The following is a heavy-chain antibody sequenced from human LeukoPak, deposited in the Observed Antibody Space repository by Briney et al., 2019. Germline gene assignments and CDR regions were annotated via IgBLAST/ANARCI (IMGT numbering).Heavy chain of an antibody. CDR1: GFTVSSNY. Sequence: PGGSLRLSCAASGFTVSSNYMSWVRQAPGKGLEWVSYISSSGSTIYYADSVKGRFTISRDNAKNSLYLQMNSLRAEDTAVYYCVRDTENWGFRKEFDYWGQGTLVTVSS. V-gene: IGHV3-11*01. J-gene: IGHJ4*02. CDR3: VRDTENWGFRKEFDY. CDR2: ISSSGSTI. D-gene: IGHD7-27*01.